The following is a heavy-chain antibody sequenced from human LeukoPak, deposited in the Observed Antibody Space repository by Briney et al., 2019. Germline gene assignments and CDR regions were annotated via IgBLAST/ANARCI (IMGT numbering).Heavy chain of an antibody. Sequence: GGSLRLSCAASGFTLNSYAMSWVRQAPRKGLEWVSAISDGGSDTYYADSVKGRFTISKDNSKNMLFLQMNSLMDDDTAVYYCAKRVPYSSSSVYFDSWGQGTLVTVSS. CDR2: ISDGGSDT. CDR1: GFTLNSYA. V-gene: IGHV3-23*01. J-gene: IGHJ4*02. CDR3: AKRVPYSSSSVYFDS. D-gene: IGHD6-6*01.